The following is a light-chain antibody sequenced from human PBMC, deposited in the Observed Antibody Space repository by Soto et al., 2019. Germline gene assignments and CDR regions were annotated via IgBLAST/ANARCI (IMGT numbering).Light chain of an antibody. Sequence: QSVLTQSPSASASLGASVKLTCTLSSGHSSYAIAWHQQQPEKGPRYLMKLNSDGSHNKGDGIPDRFSGSSSGAERYLTSSSLQSGDEADYYCQTWGTGIHVFGTGTKLTVL. CDR2: LNSDGSH. J-gene: IGLJ1*01. CDR3: QTWGTGIHV. V-gene: IGLV4-69*01. CDR1: SGHSSYA.